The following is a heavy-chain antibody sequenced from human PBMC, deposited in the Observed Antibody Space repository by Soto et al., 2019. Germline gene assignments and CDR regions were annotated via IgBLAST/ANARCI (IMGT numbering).Heavy chain of an antibody. D-gene: IGHD5-18*01. Sequence: EVQLVESGGGLEKPGGSLRLSCVGSGFTFSNAWMNWVRQAPGKGLEWVGRIKSETDGGTTEYAAPVEGRFTISRDDSKSTLYLQMNSLKVEDTAMYYCMDTNMAAPWDYWGQGTLLTVSS. J-gene: IGHJ4*02. CDR3: MDTNMAAPWDY. CDR2: IKSETDGGTT. CDR1: GFTFSNAW. V-gene: IGHV3-15*07.